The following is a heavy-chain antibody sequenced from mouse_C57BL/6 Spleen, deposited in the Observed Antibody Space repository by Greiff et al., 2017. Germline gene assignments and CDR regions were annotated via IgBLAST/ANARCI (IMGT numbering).Heavy chain of an antibody. J-gene: IGHJ2*01. CDR2: IDPSDSYT. V-gene: IGHV1-59*01. CDR3: TRKGATQAVYFDY. CDR1: GYTFTSYW. D-gene: IGHD3-2*02. Sequence: QVQLQQPGAELVRPGTSVKLSCKASGYTFTSYWMHWVKQRPGQGLEWIGVIDPSDSYTNYNQKFKGKATLPVDTSSSTAYMQLSSLASEDSAVYYGTRKGATQAVYFDYWGQGTTLTVSS.